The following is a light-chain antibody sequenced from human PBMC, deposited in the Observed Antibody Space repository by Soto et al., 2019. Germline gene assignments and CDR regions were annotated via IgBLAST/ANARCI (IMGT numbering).Light chain of an antibody. V-gene: IGLV2-14*01. CDR3: SSYTTSNFL. Sequence: QSALTQPASVSGSPGQSITISCTGTSSDVGAYNYVSWYQQHPGKAPKLMIYDVSTRPSGVSNRFSGSKSGNTASLTISGLQAEDEADYFCSSYTTSNFLFGGGTKLTVL. J-gene: IGLJ2*01. CDR2: DVS. CDR1: SSDVGAYNY.